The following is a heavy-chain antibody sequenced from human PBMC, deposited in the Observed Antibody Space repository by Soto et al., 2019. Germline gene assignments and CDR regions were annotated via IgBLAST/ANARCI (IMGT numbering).Heavy chain of an antibody. V-gene: IGHV1-69*08. J-gene: IGHJ4*02. CDR2: IIPILDIA. Sequence: QVQLVQSGAEVKKPGSSVKVSCKASGGTFSSYTINWVRQAPGQGLEWMGRIIPILDIANYAQKFQGRFTMTADKSTGTAYMELSSLRSEDTAVYYCARELGSGYWGQGTLVTVSS. CDR1: GGTFSSYT. CDR3: ARELGSGY.